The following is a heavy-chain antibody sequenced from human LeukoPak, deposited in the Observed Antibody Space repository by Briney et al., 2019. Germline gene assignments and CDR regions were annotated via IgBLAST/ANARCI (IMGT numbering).Heavy chain of an antibody. Sequence: PAETLSLTCAVYGGSFSGYYWSWIRQPPGKGLEWIGEINHSGSTNYNPSLKSRVTISVDTSKNQFSLKLSSVTAADTAVYYCARGHQWLPQFDYWGQGTLVPVCS. D-gene: IGHD6-19*01. CDR1: GGSFSGYY. CDR3: ARGHQWLPQFDY. V-gene: IGHV4-34*01. J-gene: IGHJ4*02. CDR2: INHSGST.